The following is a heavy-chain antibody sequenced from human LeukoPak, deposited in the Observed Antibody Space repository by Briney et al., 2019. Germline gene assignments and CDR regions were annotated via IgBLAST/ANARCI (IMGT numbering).Heavy chain of an antibody. Sequence: SQTLSLTCAVSGGSISSGGHSWSWIRQPPGKGLEWIGHIYHGGNTYYNPSFKSRVTILVDTSKNQFSLKLTSVTAADTAVYYCARAGDSSGYYYADFDYWGQGTLVTVSS. CDR3: ARAGDSSGYYYADFDY. D-gene: IGHD3-22*01. V-gene: IGHV4-30-2*01. J-gene: IGHJ4*02. CDR1: GGSISSGGHS. CDR2: IYHGGNT.